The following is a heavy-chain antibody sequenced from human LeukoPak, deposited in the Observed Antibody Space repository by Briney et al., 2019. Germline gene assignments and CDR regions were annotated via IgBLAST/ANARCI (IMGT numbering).Heavy chain of an antibody. V-gene: IGHV3-30*02. J-gene: IGHJ6*03. CDR1: GFIFSNYG. CDR2: IRYDGSIK. D-gene: IGHD4-17*01. Sequence: GGSLRLSCAASGFIFSNYGIHWVRQAPGKGLEWVAFIRYDGSIKYYADSVKGRFTISRDNSKNTLYLQMNSLRAEDTAVYYCAKDSVKVTTVRRVPHYMDVWGKGTTVTVSS. CDR3: AKDSVKVTTVRRVPHYMDV.